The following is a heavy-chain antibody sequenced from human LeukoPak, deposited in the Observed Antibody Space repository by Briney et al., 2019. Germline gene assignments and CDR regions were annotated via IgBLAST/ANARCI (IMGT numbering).Heavy chain of an antibody. CDR3: ASTSGYCSGGNCYSAFDY. CDR1: SGSVSTYY. Sequence: PSETLSLTCTVSSGSVSTYYWNWIRQPPGKGLEWIGYICYSGSTNYNPSLKSRLTISVDTSNNQFSLKLSSVTAADTAVYYCASTSGYCSGGNCYSAFDYWGQGTLVTVSS. J-gene: IGHJ4*02. CDR2: ICYSGST. V-gene: IGHV4-59*02. D-gene: IGHD2-15*01.